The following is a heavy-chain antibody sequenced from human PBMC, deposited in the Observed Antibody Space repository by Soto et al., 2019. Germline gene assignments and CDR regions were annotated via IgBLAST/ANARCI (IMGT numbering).Heavy chain of an antibody. CDR2: INPNSGGT. CDR1: GYTFTGYY. V-gene: IGHV1-2*02. CDR3: ARRGRIAARSYYYGMDV. D-gene: IGHD6-6*01. J-gene: IGHJ6*02. Sequence: ASVKVSCKASGYTFTGYYMHWVRQAPGQGLEWMGWINPNSGGTNYAQKFQGRVTMTRDTSISTAYMELSRLRSDDTAVYYCARRGRIAARSYYYGMDVWGQGTMVTVSS.